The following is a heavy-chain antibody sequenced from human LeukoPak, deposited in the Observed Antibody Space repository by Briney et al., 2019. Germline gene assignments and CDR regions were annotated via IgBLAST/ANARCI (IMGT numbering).Heavy chain of an antibody. CDR2: IYPADSNT. J-gene: IGHJ4*02. Sequence: GGSLRLSCQGSGYSFTNYWIAWVRQMSGKGLEFMGFIYPADSNTRYSPSFQGQVTISADKSISTAYLQWSSLKASDTAMYYRARTKYGDYEPFDYWGQGTLVTVSS. D-gene: IGHD4-17*01. CDR3: ARTKYGDYEPFDY. V-gene: IGHV5-51*01. CDR1: GYSFTNYW.